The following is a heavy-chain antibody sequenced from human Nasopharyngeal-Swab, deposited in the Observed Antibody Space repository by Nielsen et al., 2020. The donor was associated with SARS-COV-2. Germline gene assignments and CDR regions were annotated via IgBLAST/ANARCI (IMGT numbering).Heavy chain of an antibody. CDR2: ISSSSTYI. CDR3: ARGEYSSSSGAFDI. V-gene: IGHV3-21*01. CDR1: GFTFSSYS. Sequence: GESLKISCAASGFTFSSYSMNWVSSISSSSTYIYYADSVKGRFTISRDNAKNSLFLQMNSLSAEDTAVYYCARGEYSSSSGAFDIWGQGTMVTVSS. J-gene: IGHJ3*02. D-gene: IGHD6-6*01.